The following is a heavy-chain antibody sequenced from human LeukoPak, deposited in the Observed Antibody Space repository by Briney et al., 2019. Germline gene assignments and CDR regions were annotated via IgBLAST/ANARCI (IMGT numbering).Heavy chain of an antibody. CDR2: IIPIFGTA. J-gene: IGHJ3*02. CDR3: ATRRSSTWELDVFDI. D-gene: IGHD1-26*01. Sequence: WASVKVSCKASGGTFSSYAISWVRQAPGQGLEWMGGIIPIFGTANYAQKFRGRDTITADESTSTAYMELSSLRSEDTAVYYCATRRSSTWELDVFDIWGQGTMVTVSS. V-gene: IGHV1-69*13. CDR1: GGTFSSYA.